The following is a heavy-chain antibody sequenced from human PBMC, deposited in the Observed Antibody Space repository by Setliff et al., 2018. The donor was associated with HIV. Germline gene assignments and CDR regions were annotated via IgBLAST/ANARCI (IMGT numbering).Heavy chain of an antibody. J-gene: IGHJ4*02. CDR2: IFHGGNT. V-gene: IGHV4-4*02. CDR1: GGPIRSPNW. CDR3: ATLAAAGESYDY. D-gene: IGHD6-13*01. Sequence: NPSETLSLTCTVSGGPIRSPNWWSWVRQPPGKGLEWIGEIFHGGNTNYSPSLESRATLSVDKSKNQFSLRLSSVTAADTAVYYCATLAAAGESYDYWGQGSLVTVSS.